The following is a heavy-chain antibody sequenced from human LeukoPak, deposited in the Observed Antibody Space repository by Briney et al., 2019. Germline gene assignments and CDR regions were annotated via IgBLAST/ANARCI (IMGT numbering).Heavy chain of an antibody. J-gene: IGHJ5*02. D-gene: IGHD3-9*01. CDR2: ISWNSGSI. CDR3: AKDLYDILTGYMGDP. V-gene: IGHV3-9*01. CDR1: GFTFDDYA. Sequence: PGGSLRLSCAASGFTFDDYAMHWVRQAPGKGLEWVSGISWNSGSIGYADSVKGRFTISRDNAKNSLYLQMNSLRAEDTALYYCAKDLYDILTGYMGDPWGQGTLVTVSS.